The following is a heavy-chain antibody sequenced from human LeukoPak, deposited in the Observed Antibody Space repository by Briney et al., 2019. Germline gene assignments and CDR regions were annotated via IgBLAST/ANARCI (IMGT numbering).Heavy chain of an antibody. J-gene: IGHJ4*02. Sequence: SETLSLTCIVSGASISGYYWSWIRQPPGKGLEWIGEINHSGSTNYNPSLRSRVTISVDTSKNQFSLKLSSVTAADTAVYYCARGHADNRYFDYWGQGTLVTVSS. CDR2: INHSGST. CDR3: ARGHADNRYFDY. V-gene: IGHV4-34*01. CDR1: GASISGYY.